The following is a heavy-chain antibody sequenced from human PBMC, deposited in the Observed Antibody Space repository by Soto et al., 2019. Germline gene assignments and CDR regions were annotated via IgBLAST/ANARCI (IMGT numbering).Heavy chain of an antibody. CDR1: GYSFTSYW. CDR2: IYPGDSDT. D-gene: IGHD3-22*01. J-gene: IGHJ6*02. CDR3: ARYLISTPYYYYYGLDV. Sequence: PGEALKVSCKGSGYSFTSYWIVWVRQMPGKGLEWMGIIYPGDSDTRYSPSFQGQVTISADKSISTAYLQWSSLKASDTAMYYCARYLISTPYYYYYGLDVWGQGTTVTVSS. V-gene: IGHV5-51*01.